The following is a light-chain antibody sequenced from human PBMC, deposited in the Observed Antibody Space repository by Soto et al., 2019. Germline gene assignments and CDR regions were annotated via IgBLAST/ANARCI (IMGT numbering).Light chain of an antibody. Sequence: QSAQTHPASVSGSPGHSISISCTGSSTDVGGYDYVSWYQHRPGAVPKLLIYEVKNRPSGVSYRFSGSKSGSTASLTISGLQAEEEADYYCSSYTRSNSMVFGGGTKVTVL. CDR1: STDVGGYDY. J-gene: IGLJ3*02. V-gene: IGLV2-14*01. CDR2: EVK. CDR3: SSYTRSNSMV.